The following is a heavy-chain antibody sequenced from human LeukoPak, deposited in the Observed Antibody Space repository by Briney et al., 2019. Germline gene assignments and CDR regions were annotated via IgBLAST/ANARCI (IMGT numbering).Heavy chain of an antibody. J-gene: IGHJ4*02. Sequence: SGPTLVNPTQTLTLTCTFSGFSLSTSGVSVGWIRQPPGKALEWLALIYWDDDKRYSPSLKNRLTITKDTSKNQVVLTMTNVDPVDTATYYCAHSLSGSGTYVFDYWGQGTLVTVSS. CDR1: GFSLSTSGVS. D-gene: IGHD3-10*01. V-gene: IGHV2-5*02. CDR3: AHSLSGSGTYVFDY. CDR2: IYWDDDK.